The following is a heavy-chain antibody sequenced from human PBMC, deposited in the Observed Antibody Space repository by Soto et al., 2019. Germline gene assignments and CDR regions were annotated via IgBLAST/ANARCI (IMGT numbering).Heavy chain of an antibody. CDR2: INPSGGST. CDR3: AREGLGRRGPFDY. J-gene: IGHJ4*02. CDR1: GYTFTSYY. V-gene: IGHV1-46*04. D-gene: IGHD3-10*01. Sequence: QVQLVQSGAEVKKPGASVKVSCKASGYTFTSYYMHWVRQAPGQGLEWMGIINPSGGSTSYAQKLQGRVTMTRDTSTSTVDRELSSLRSEDTAVYYCAREGLGRRGPFDYWGQGTLVTVSS.